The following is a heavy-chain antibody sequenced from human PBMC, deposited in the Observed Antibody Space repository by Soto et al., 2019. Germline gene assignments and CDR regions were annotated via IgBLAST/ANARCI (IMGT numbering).Heavy chain of an antibody. CDR1: GGTFSSYT. CDR3: ARVPYGDYVPNYFDY. Sequence: SVKVSCKASGGTFSSYTISWVRQAPGQGLEWMGRIIPILGIANYAQKFQGRVTMTRDTSTSTVYMELSSLRSEDTAVYYCARVPYGDYVPNYFDYWGQGTLVTVSS. CDR2: IIPILGIA. J-gene: IGHJ4*02. D-gene: IGHD4-17*01. V-gene: IGHV1-69*02.